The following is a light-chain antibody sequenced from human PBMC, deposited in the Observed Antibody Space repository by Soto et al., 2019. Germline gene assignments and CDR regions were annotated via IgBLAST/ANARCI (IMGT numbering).Light chain of an antibody. Sequence: VITQSPATLSVSPGERAALSCRASQSVSTNLAWYQQKPGQAPRILIYFASTRDAAVPARFTAGGSGTEFTLTLSSLQSDDLAVYYCQQYDKWPRTFGQGTKVDIK. J-gene: IGKJ1*01. CDR3: QQYDKWPRT. CDR2: FAS. V-gene: IGKV3-15*01. CDR1: QSVSTN.